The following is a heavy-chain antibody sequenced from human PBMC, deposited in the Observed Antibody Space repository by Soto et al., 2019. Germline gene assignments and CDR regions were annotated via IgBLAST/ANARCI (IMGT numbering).Heavy chain of an antibody. V-gene: IGHV3-48*03. Sequence: GGSLRLSCAASGFTFSGYEMNWVRQAPGKGLEWVSYISGSGSTIYYADSVKGRFTISRGNAKDSLYLQMNSLRAEDTAVYYCAREVVVFGVIIPTPMDVWGQGTTVTVSS. J-gene: IGHJ6*02. CDR1: GFTFSGYE. D-gene: IGHD3-22*01. CDR2: ISGSGSTI. CDR3: AREVVVFGVIIPTPMDV.